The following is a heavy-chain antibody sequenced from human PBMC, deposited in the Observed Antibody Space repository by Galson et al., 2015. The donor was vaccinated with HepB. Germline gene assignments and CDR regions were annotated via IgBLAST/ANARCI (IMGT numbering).Heavy chain of an antibody. Sequence: LSLTCTVSGGSISSGDYYWSWIRQPPGKGLEWIGYIYYSGSTYYNPSLKSRVTISVDTSKNQFSLKLSSVTAADTAVYYCARAPDDYGDPYGMDVWGQGTTVTVSS. V-gene: IGHV4-30-4*01. CDR3: ARAPDDYGDPYGMDV. CDR1: GGSISSGDYY. D-gene: IGHD4-17*01. J-gene: IGHJ6*02. CDR2: IYYSGST.